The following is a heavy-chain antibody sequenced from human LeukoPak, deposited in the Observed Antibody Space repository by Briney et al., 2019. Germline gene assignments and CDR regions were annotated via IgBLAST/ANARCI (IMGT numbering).Heavy chain of an antibody. CDR3: ARSDY. J-gene: IGHJ4*02. Sequence: GGSLRLSCAASGFTFSNYWMSWVRQAPGKGLEWVANIKQDGSEKYYVDSVKGRFTISRDNAKNSLYLQINSLRAEDTAVYYCARSDYWGQGTLVTVSS. CDR2: IKQDGSEK. V-gene: IGHV3-7*01. CDR1: GFTFSNYW.